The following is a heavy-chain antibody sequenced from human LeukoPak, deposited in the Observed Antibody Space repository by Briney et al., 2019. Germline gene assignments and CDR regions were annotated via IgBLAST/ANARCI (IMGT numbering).Heavy chain of an antibody. V-gene: IGHV4-39*07. J-gene: IGHJ4*02. CDR2: IYYSGST. CDR3: ARVRGAAYCGGDCYKVPVYFDY. D-gene: IGHD2-21*02. Sequence: PSETLSLTCTVSGGSISSSSYYWGWIRQPPGKGLEWIGSIYYSGSTYYNPSLKSRVTISVDTSKNQFSLKLSSVTAADTAVYYCARVRGAAYCGGDCYKVPVYFDYWGQGTLVTVSS. CDR1: GGSISSSSYY.